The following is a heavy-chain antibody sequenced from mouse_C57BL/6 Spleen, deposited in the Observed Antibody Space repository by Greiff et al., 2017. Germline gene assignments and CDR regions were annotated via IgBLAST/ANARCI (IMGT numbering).Heavy chain of an antibody. J-gene: IGHJ2*01. CDR2: INPSTGGT. Sequence: EVQLQQSGPELVKPGASVKISCKASGYSFTAYYMNWVKQSPEKSLEWIGEINPSTGGTTYNQKFKAKATLTVDKSSSTAYMQLKSLTSEDSAVYYCARSGIYYYSSNYFDCWGQGTTLTVSS. CDR3: ARSGIYYYSSNYFDC. D-gene: IGHD1-1*01. CDR1: GYSFTAYY. V-gene: IGHV1-42*01.